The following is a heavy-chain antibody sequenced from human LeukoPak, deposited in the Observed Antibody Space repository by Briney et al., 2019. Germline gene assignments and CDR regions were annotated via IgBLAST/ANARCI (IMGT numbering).Heavy chain of an antibody. CDR3: ARAEEMATNNYYFDY. CDR1: GFTFSSYG. Sequence: GGSLRLSCAASGFTFSSYGMHWVRQAPGKGLEWVAVISYDGSNKYYADSVKGRFTISRDNSKNTLYLQMNSLRAEDTAVYYCARAEEMATNNYYFDYWGQGTLVTVSS. J-gene: IGHJ4*02. CDR2: ISYDGSNK. D-gene: IGHD5-24*01. V-gene: IGHV3-30*03.